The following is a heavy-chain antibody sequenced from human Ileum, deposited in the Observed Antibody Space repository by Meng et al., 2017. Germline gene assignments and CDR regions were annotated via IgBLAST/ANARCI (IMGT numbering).Heavy chain of an antibody. CDR1: GGSFSGYY. CDR3: ARGGGPRAYYFDY. D-gene: IGHD3-10*01. Sequence: PLLQWSAGMCQRSATLSCACAVYGGSFSGYYWTWIRQPPRKGREWIGEINHSGSTNYTPSLKSRVTISVDTSKNQFSLKLSSVTAADTAVYYCARGGGPRAYYFDYWGQGALVTVSS. V-gene: IGHV4-34*01. CDR2: INHSGST. J-gene: IGHJ4*02.